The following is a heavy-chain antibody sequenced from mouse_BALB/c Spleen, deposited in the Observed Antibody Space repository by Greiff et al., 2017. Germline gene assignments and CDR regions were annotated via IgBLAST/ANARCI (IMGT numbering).Heavy chain of an antibody. CDR3: TREGYYD. D-gene: IGHD2-1*01. J-gene: IGHJ3*01. V-gene: IGHV5-6-4*01. Sequence: EVQVVESGGGLVKPGGSLKLSCAASGFTFSSYTMSWVRQTPEKRLEWVATISSGGSYTYYPDSVKGRFTISRDNAKNTLYLQMSSLKSEDTAMYYCTREGYYDWGQGTLVTVSA. CDR2: ISSGGSYT. CDR1: GFTFSSYT.